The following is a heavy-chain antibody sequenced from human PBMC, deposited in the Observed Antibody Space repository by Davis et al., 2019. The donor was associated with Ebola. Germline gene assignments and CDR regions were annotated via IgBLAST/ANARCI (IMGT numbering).Heavy chain of an antibody. CDR1: GGSISSGGYY. J-gene: IGHJ4*02. CDR2: IKQDGSEK. Sequence: ETLSLTCTVSGGSISSGGYYWSWFRQAPGKGLEWVANIKQDGSEKYYVDSVKGRFTISRDNAKNSLYLQMNSLRAEDTAVYYCARRADYWGQGTLVTVSS. CDR3: ARRADY. V-gene: IGHV3-7*03.